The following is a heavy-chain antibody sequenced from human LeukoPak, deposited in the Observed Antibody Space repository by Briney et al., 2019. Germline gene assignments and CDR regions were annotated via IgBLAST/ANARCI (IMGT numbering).Heavy chain of an antibody. CDR1: GYTFTSYG. D-gene: IGHD1-26*01. Sequence: ASVKVSCKASGYTFTSYGISWVRQAPGQGLEWMGWISAYNGNTNYAQKLQGRVTMTTDTSTSTAYMELRSLRSDDTAVYYCARDGTSGLSIVGATSAGPTPGVCDYWGQGTLVIVSS. CDR2: ISAYNGNT. V-gene: IGHV1-18*01. CDR3: ARDGTSGLSIVGATSAGPTPGVCDY. J-gene: IGHJ4*02.